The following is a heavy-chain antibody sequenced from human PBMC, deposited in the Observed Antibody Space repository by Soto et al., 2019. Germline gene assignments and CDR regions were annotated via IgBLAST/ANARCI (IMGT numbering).Heavy chain of an antibody. D-gene: IGHD5-18*01. Sequence: GASVKVSCKASGYTFTSYGISWVRQAPGQGLEWMGWISAYNGNTNYAQKLQGRVTMTTDTSTSTAYMELRSLRSDDTAVYYCARDYVDTAMATGYFDYWGQGTLVTVSS. J-gene: IGHJ4*02. V-gene: IGHV1-18*01. CDR3: ARDYVDTAMATGYFDY. CDR2: ISAYNGNT. CDR1: GYTFTSYG.